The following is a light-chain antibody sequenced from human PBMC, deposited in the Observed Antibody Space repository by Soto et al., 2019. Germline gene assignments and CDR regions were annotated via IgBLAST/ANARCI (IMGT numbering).Light chain of an antibody. CDR2: DAS. Sequence: EIELTQSPATLSLSPGERATLSCRASQNVEGYLAWYQQKPGQAPRLLIYDASNRAPGIPARFSGSGSGTDFTLTISSPEPEDFAVYYCQQRKTWPPITFGQGTRLEIK. CDR3: QQRKTWPPIT. CDR1: QNVEGY. V-gene: IGKV3-11*01. J-gene: IGKJ5*01.